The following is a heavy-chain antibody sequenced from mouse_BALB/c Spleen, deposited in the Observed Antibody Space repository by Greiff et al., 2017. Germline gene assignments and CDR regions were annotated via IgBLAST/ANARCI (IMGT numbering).Heavy chain of an antibody. CDR2: IDPANGNT. CDR1: GFNIKDTY. J-gene: IGHJ2*01. CDR3: ASLFDY. Sequence: EVQRVESGAELVKPGASVKLSCTASGFNIKDTYMHWVKQRPEQGLEWIGRIDPANGNTKYDPKFQGKATITADTSSNTAYLQLSSLTSEDTAVYYCASLFDYWGQGTTLTVSS. V-gene: IGHV14-3*02.